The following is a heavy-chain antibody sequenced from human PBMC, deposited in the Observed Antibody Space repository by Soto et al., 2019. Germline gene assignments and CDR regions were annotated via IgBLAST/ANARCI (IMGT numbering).Heavy chain of an antibody. Sequence: GGSLRLSCVTSGFTFSDYGFHWVRQAPGKGLDWVAMISFDGSNIQYAESVKGRFTISRDPSKNTLYLQMTSLRAEDAAVYYCGRDFVHFVNHQFYYGMSFRGQATTLTVS. CDR2: ISFDGSNI. CDR3: GRDFVHFVNHQFYYGMSF. V-gene: IGHV3-33*01. J-gene: IGHJ6*02. CDR1: GFTFSDYG. D-gene: IGHD3-16*02.